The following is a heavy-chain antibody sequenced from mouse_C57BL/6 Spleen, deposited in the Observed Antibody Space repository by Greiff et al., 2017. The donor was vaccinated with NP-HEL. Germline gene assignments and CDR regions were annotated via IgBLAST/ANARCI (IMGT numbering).Heavy chain of an antibody. V-gene: IGHV1-80*01. J-gene: IGHJ1*03. CDR2: IYPGDGDT. CDR1: GYAFSSYW. D-gene: IGHD1-1*01. CDR3: ARRGDYGSSYPSYWYFDV. Sequence: VQLQQSGAELVKPGASVKISCKASGYAFSSYWMNWVKQRPGKGLEWIGKIYPGDGDTNYNGKFKGKATLTADKSSSKAYMQLSSLTSEDSSVYFCARRGDYGSSYPSYWYFDVWGTGTTVTVSS.